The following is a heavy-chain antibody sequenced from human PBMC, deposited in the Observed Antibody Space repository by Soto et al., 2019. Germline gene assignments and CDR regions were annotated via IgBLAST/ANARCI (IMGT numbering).Heavy chain of an antibody. D-gene: IGHD3-9*01. CDR1: GFTVNSNY. CDR2: IYSDGST. V-gene: IGHV3-66*01. CDR3: ATLTKYDILTGSYPC. Sequence: EVQLVESGGGLVQSGGSLRLSCAASGFTVNSNYMSWVRQAPGKGLEWVSVIYSDGSTYYADSVKGRFIISRDNSNNTLYFQMNSLRAEDTAVYYCATLTKYDILTGSYPCWGQGTLVTFSS. J-gene: IGHJ4*02.